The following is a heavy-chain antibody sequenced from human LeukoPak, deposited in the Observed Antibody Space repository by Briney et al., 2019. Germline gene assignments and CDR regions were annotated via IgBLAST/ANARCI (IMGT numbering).Heavy chain of an antibody. Sequence: GGSLRLSCAASGFTFSSYSMNWVRQAPGKGLEWVSSISSSSSYIYYADSVKGRFTISRDNAKNSLYLQMNSLRAEDTAVYYCARAPVGATTLGYFQHWGQGTLVTVSS. J-gene: IGHJ1*01. V-gene: IGHV3-21*01. CDR3: ARAPVGATTLGYFQH. CDR2: ISSSSSYI. CDR1: GFTFSSYS. D-gene: IGHD1-26*01.